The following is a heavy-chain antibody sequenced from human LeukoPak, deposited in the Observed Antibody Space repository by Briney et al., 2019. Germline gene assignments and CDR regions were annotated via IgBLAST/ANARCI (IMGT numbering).Heavy chain of an antibody. D-gene: IGHD3-3*01. CDR2: IYSGNRT. CDR1: GFTFDDYS. J-gene: IGHJ6*02. V-gene: IGHV3-66*04. CDR3: ARLTSGNGLDV. Sequence: GGSLRLSCAASGFTFDDYSMHWVRQGPGKGLEWVSVIYSGNRTKYADSVKGRFIISRDNSKNTLLFQMNSLRAEDTAVYYCARLTSGNGLDVWGQGTTVTVS.